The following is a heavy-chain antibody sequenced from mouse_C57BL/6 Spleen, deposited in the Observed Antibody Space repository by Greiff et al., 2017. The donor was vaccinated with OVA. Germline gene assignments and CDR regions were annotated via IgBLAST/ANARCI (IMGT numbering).Heavy chain of an antibody. CDR3: ARREFYFGNFDV. D-gene: IGHD2-1*01. CDR1: GYTFTSYW. J-gene: IGHJ1*03. CDR2: IDPSDSYT. V-gene: IGHV1-69*01. Sequence: QVQLQQPGAELVMPGASVKLSCKASGYTFTSYWMHWVKQRPGQGLEWIGEIDPSDSYTNYNQKFKGKATLTVDKSSSTAYMQLSSLTSEDSAVYYCARREFYFGNFDVWGTGTTVTVSS.